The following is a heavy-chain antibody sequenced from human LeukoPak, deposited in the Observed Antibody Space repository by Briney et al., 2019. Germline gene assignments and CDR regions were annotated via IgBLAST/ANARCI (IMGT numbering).Heavy chain of an antibody. CDR2: ISGSGSNT. CDR3: AKLVAH. CDR1: GFTFSSSV. Sequence: GGSLRLSCAASGFTFSSSVMSWVRQAPGKGLEWVSTISGSGSNTYYADSVKGRFTISRDNSKSTLHLQMNSLRAEDTAVYYCAKLVAHWGQETLVTVSS. D-gene: IGHD5-12*01. J-gene: IGHJ4*02. V-gene: IGHV3-23*01.